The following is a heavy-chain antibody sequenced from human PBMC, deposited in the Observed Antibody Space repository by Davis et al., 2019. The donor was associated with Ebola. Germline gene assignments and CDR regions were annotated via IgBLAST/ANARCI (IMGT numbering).Heavy chain of an antibody. CDR3: ARVFGAMYYYGMDV. J-gene: IGHJ6*02. V-gene: IGHV1-18*01. D-gene: IGHD1-26*01. CDR1: GYTFTSYG. Sequence: ASVHVSCMASGYTFTSYGISWVRQAPGQGLEWMGWISAYNGNTNYAQKLQGRVTMTTDTSTSTAYMELRSLRSDDPAVYYCARVFGAMYYYGMDVWGQGTTVTVSS. CDR2: ISAYNGNT.